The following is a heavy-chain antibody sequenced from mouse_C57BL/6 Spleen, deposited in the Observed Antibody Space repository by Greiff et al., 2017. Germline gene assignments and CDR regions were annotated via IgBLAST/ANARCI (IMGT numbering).Heavy chain of an antibody. J-gene: IGHJ1*03. Sequence: VKLQQPGAELVKPGASVKVSCKASGYTFTSYWMHWVKQRPGQGLEWIGRIHPSDSDTNYNQKFKGKATLTVDKSSSTAYMQLSSLTSEDSAVYYCAIDGTTGYFDVWGTGTTVTVSS. CDR3: AIDGTTGYFDV. CDR1: GYTFTSYW. V-gene: IGHV1-74*01. D-gene: IGHD1-1*01. CDR2: IHPSDSDT.